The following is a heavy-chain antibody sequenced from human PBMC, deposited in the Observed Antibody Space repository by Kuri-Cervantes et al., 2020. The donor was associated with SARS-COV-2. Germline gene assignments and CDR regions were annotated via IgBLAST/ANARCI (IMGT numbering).Heavy chain of an antibody. J-gene: IGHJ4*02. D-gene: IGHD3-3*01. Sequence: GGSLRLSCAASGFTFSSYAMHWVRQAPGKGLEWVAVISYDGSNKYYADSVKGRFTISRDNAKNSLYLQMNSLRAEDTAVYYCASVDFWSGYYLDYWGQGTLVTVSS. CDR2: ISYDGSNK. CDR3: ASVDFWSGYYLDY. V-gene: IGHV3-30-3*01. CDR1: GFTFSSYA.